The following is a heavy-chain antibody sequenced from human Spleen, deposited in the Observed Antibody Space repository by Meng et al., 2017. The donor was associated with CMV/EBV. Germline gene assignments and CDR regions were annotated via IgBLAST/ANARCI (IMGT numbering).Heavy chain of an antibody. CDR3: ARYKGIAY. D-gene: IGHD1-14*01. V-gene: IGHV3-30-3*01. CDR2: ISYDGSNK. J-gene: IGHJ4*02. Sequence: QVQLVESGGGVVKPGRSLSLSCAASGFTFRSYAMHWVRQAPGKGLEWVAVISYDGSNKYYADSVKGRFTISRDNSKNTLYLQMNSLRAEDTAVYYCARYKGIAYWGQGTLVTVSS. CDR1: GFTFRSYA.